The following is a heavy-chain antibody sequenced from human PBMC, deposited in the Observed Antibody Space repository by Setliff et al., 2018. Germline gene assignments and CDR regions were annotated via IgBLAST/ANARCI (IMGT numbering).Heavy chain of an antibody. CDR3: ARGPLDFVVVPAAAKFDY. V-gene: IGHV1-18*01. CDR2: MSA. Sequence: ASVKVSCKASGYTFTNYGINWVRQAPGQGLEWMGWMSAYAQKFQGRVTMTTDTPTSTAYMELRSLTSDDTAVYYCARGPLDFVVVPAAAKFDYWGQGTPVTVSS. J-gene: IGHJ4*02. CDR1: GYTFTNYG. D-gene: IGHD2-2*01.